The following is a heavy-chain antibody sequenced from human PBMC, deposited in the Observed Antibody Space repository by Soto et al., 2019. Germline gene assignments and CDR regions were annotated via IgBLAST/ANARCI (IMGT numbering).Heavy chain of an antibody. CDR3: ARVSKYSSGWYVLYYFDG. V-gene: IGHV3-23*01. CDR1: GFTFSSYA. J-gene: IGHJ4*02. Sequence: GGSLRLSCAASGFTFSSYAMSWVRQAPGKGLEWVAGIGASGDITWYADSAEGRFTISRDNAKNSLYLQMNSLRAEDTAVYYCARVSKYSSGWYVLYYFDGWGQGTLVTVSS. CDR2: IGASGDIT. D-gene: IGHD6-19*01.